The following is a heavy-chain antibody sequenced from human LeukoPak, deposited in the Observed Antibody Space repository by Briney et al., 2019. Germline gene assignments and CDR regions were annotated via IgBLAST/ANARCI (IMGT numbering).Heavy chain of an antibody. V-gene: IGHV1-2*06. Sequence: GASVKVSCKTSGYIFIGYYMHWVRQAPGQGLEWMGRINPNSGGTNYAQKFQGRVTMTRDTSIRTAYMELSRLRSDDTAVYYCARDPILRYYYGSGSLNWFDPWGQGTLVTVSS. D-gene: IGHD3-10*01. CDR1: GYIFIGYY. CDR2: INPNSGGT. CDR3: ARDPILRYYYGSGSLNWFDP. J-gene: IGHJ5*02.